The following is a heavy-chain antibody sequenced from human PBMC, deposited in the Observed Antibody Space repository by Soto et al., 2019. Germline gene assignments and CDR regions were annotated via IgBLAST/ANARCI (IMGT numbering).Heavy chain of an antibody. V-gene: IGHV1-69*13. CDR3: ATLVATSEYYFDY. J-gene: IGHJ4*02. CDR2: IIPIFGTA. D-gene: IGHD5-12*01. Sequence: AVKVSCKASGGTFSSYAISWVRQAPGQGLEWMVGIIPIFGTANCAQKFQGRVTITADESTSTAYMELSSLRSEDTAVYYCATLVATSEYYFDYWGQGPLVTVSS. CDR1: GGTFSSYA.